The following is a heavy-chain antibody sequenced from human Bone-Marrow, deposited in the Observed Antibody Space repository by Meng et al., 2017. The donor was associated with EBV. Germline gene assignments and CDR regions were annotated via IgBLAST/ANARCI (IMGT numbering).Heavy chain of an antibody. Sequence: QVQRQESGPGLVKPSETLSLTCTGSGGSVSSGSYYWSWIRQPPGKGLEWIGYIYYSGSTNYNPSLKSRVTISVDTSKNQFSLKLSSVTAADTAVYYCARGSIVGVNWFDPWGQGTLVTVSS. CDR1: GGSVSSGSYY. CDR2: IYYSGST. J-gene: IGHJ5*02. D-gene: IGHD2-21*01. CDR3: ARGSIVGVNWFDP. V-gene: IGHV4-61*01.